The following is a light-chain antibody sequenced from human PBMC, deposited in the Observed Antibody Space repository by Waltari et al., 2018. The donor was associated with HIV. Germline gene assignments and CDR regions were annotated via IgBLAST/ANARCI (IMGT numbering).Light chain of an antibody. V-gene: IGLV2-14*03. CDR3: ASFTGDNTVM. J-gene: IGLJ3*02. CDR1: DSAFGLYNF. Sequence: AVTQPASVSGLPGQSTTISCTGGDSAFGLYNFVSWYQQHSGKPPKLILYDVDSRASGVSGRFSGSMSGNTASLTISGLRAEDEAHYYCASFTGDNTVMFGGGTEVTVL. CDR2: DVD.